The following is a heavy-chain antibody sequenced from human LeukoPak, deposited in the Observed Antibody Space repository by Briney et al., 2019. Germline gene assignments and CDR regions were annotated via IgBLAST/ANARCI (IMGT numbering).Heavy chain of an antibody. CDR2: ISSSGSTI. V-gene: IGHV3-48*04. J-gene: IGHJ1*01. CDR1: GFTFSSYS. Sequence: GGSLRLSCAASGFTFSSYSMIWVRQAPGKGLEWISYISSSGSTIYFADSVKGRFTISRDNAKNSLYLQMNSLRAEDTAVYYCARPSRPYRSSEYFQHWGQGTLVIVSS. D-gene: IGHD6-13*01. CDR3: ARPSRPYRSSEYFQH.